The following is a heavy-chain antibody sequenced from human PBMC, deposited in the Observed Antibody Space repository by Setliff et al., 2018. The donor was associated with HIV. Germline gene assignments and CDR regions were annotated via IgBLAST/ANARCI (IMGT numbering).Heavy chain of an antibody. J-gene: IGHJ3*02. CDR2: MHTSGST. Sequence: SSTVSGASSSNGSYPWSWIRQSAGQGLEWIGHMHTSGSTDYNPSLKSRVTISADTSKKQFSLKLNSVTAADTAVYYCARGRYSSGWYKDAFDIWGQGTMVTVSS. V-gene: IGHV4-61*09. CDR1: GASSSNGSYP. CDR3: ARGRYSSGWYKDAFDI. D-gene: IGHD6-19*01.